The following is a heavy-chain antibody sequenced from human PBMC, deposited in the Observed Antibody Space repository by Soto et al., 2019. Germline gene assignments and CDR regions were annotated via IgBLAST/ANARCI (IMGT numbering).Heavy chain of an antibody. CDR3: AADWSHCRFDF. CDR2: IIGGSGST. D-gene: IGHD3-3*01. V-gene: IGHV1-58*01. CDR1: GFTLTSAA. J-gene: IGHJ4*02. Sequence: QMQLMQSGPEVKKPGTSVKVSCKASGFTLTSAAVHWVRQTRGQRLEWIGWIIGGSGSTNYAQQFQGRLAITRDMSTRTVYTELSSPRSEYTAVYSCAADWSHCRFDFWGQGTLVTVSS.